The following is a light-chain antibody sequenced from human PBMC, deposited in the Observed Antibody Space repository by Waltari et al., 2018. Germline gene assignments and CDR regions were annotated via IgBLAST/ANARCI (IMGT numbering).Light chain of an antibody. CDR2: ASS. V-gene: IGKV1-9*01. J-gene: IGKJ4*01. CDR1: QVISSD. CDR3: QQLYSYPIT. Sequence: IQLNQSPSSLSASVGDRVTITCRASQVISSDLAWYQQKPGKAPKLLISASSTLQSGVPPRFSGSGSGTDFTLTISSLQPEDFATYYCQQLYSYPITFGGGTKVEIK.